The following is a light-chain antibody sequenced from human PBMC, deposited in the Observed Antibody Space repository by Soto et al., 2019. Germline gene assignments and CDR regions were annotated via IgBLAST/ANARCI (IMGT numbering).Light chain of an antibody. CDR1: SGDVGGYKY. Sequence: QSALTQPASVSGSPGQSITLSCIGTSGDVGGYKYVSWYQQHPGKAPKLMIYDVSNRPSGVSNRFSGSKSGNTASLTISGLQAEDEADYYCSSYTSRSTLEFGGGTKLTVL. V-gene: IGLV2-14*01. CDR3: SSYTSRSTLE. J-gene: IGLJ2*01. CDR2: DVS.